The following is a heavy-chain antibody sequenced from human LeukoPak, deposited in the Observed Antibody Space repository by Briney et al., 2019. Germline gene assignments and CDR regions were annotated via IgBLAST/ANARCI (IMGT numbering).Heavy chain of an antibody. J-gene: IGHJ4*02. Sequence: GASVKVSCKASGYTFTGHYMHWVRQAPGQGLEWMGWINPNSGGTNYAQKFQGRVTMTRDTSISTAYMELSRLRSDDTAVYYSAATYYYDSSGLDYWGQGTLVTVSS. V-gene: IGHV1-2*02. CDR1: GYTFTGHY. CDR2: INPNSGGT. D-gene: IGHD3-22*01. CDR3: AATYYYDSSGLDY.